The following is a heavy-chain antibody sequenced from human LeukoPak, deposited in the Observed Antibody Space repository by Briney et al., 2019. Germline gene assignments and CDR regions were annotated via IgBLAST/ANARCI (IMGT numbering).Heavy chain of an antibody. CDR3: AKDRSGSYPNWFDP. D-gene: IGHD3-10*01. V-gene: IGHV3-30-3*02. Sequence: GGSLRLSCAASGFTFSGYPIHWVRQAPGKGLEWVAVISYDGSNKYYADSVKGRFTISRDNSKNTLYLQMNSLRAEDTAVYYCAKDRSGSYPNWFDPWGQGTLVTVSS. CDR1: GFTFSGYP. J-gene: IGHJ5*02. CDR2: ISYDGSNK.